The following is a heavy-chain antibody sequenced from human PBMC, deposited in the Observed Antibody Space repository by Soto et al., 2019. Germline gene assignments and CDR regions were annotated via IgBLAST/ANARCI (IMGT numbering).Heavy chain of an antibody. D-gene: IGHD2-21*01. Sequence: GESLKISCQGSGYSFTNYWIAWVRQMPGEGLQWQGNIYPGDSDTRYSPSFQGQVTISADKAINTAYLPWSSLTASDTAMYYCAIRGGCGRMYYFGYWGQGTLVTVSS. J-gene: IGHJ4*02. CDR3: AIRGGCGRMYYFGY. CDR1: GYSFTNYW. CDR2: IYPGDSDT. V-gene: IGHV5-51*01.